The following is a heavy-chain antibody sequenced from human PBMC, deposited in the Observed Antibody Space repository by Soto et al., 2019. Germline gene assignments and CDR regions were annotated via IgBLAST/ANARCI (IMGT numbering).Heavy chain of an antibody. CDR2: IYYSGST. CDR3: ARASLYYYDSSGYYYDNWFDP. V-gene: IGHV4-30-4*01. CDR1: GGSISSGDYY. Sequence: SETLSLTCTVSGGSISSGDYYWSWIRQPPGKGLEWIVYIYYSGSTYYNPSLKSRVTISVDTSKNQFSLKLSSVTAADTAVYYCARASLYYYDSSGYYYDNWFDPWGQGTLVTVSS. D-gene: IGHD3-22*01. J-gene: IGHJ5*02.